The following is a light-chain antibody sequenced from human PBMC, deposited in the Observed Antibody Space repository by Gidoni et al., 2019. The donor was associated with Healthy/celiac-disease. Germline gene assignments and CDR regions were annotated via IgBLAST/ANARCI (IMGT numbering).Light chain of an antibody. J-gene: IGLJ2*01. CDR3: AAWDDRLSGPT. CDR2: RNN. CDR1: SSNIGSNY. Sequence: QSVLTQSPSASGTPGLRVTISCSGSSSNIGSNYVYWYQHLPGTAPKLLIYRNNQRPSGVPDRFSGSKSGTSASLAISGLRSEDEADYYCAAWDDRLSGPTFGGGTKVTVL. V-gene: IGLV1-47*01.